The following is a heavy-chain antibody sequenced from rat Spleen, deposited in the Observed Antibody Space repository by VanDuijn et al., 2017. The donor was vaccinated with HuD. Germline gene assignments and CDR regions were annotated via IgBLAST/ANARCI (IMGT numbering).Heavy chain of an antibody. J-gene: IGHJ2*01. CDR1: GFFFSDFY. Sequence: EVQLVESDGGLVQPGRSLELSCAASGFFFSDFYMAWVRQAPTKGLEWVATMSYDGISTYYRDSVRGRFTISSDNAKTTLYLQMDSLRSEDTATYYCASRDYWGQGVMVTVSS. CDR2: MSYDGIST. CDR3: ASRDY. V-gene: IGHV5-29*01.